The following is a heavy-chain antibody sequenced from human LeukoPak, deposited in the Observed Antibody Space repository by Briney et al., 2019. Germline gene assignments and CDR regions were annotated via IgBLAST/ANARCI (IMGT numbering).Heavy chain of an antibody. CDR2: IYWNDDK. J-gene: IGHJ3*02. D-gene: IGHD3-9*01. V-gene: IGHV2-5*01. Sequence: ESGPTLVNPXQTLTLTCTFSGFSLSTSGVGVGWIRQPPGKALECLALIYWNDDKRYSPSLKSRLTITKDTSKNQVVLTMTNMDPVDTATYYCAHSLIDILTGYSYDAFDIWGRGTMVTVSS. CDR1: GFSLSTSGVG. CDR3: AHSLIDILTGYSYDAFDI.